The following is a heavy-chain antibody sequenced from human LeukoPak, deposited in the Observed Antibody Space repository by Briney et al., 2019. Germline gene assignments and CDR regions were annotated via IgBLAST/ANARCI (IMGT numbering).Heavy chain of an antibody. Sequence: GASVKVSCKASGYTFTSYDINWVRQATGQGLEWMGWMNPSSGNTGYAQKFQGRVTITRNTSISTAYMELSSLRSEDTAVYYCARAGSITIFGVVIMAAFDIWGQGTMVTVSS. D-gene: IGHD3-3*01. CDR1: GYTFTSYD. CDR3: ARAGSITIFGVVIMAAFDI. V-gene: IGHV1-8*01. CDR2: MNPSSGNT. J-gene: IGHJ3*02.